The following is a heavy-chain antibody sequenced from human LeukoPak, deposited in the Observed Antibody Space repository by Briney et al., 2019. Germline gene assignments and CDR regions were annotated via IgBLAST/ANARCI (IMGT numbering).Heavy chain of an antibody. CDR2: ISYDGSNK. D-gene: IGHD4-17*01. CDR3: AKSTTVTQRGYFDY. Sequence: GGSLRLSCAASGFTFSSYGMHWVRQAPAKGLEWVAIISYDGSNKYYADSVKGRFTISRDNSKNTLYLQMNSLRAEDAAVYYCAKSTTVTQRGYFDYWGQGTLVTVSS. V-gene: IGHV3-30*18. J-gene: IGHJ4*02. CDR1: GFTFSSYG.